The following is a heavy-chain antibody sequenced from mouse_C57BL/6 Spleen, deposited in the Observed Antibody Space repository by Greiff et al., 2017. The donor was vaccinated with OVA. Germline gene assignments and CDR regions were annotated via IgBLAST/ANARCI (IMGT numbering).Heavy chain of an antibody. Sequence: QVQLQQPGAELVKPGASVKMSCKASGYTFTSYWITWVKQRPGQGLEWIGDIYPGSGSTNYNEKFKSKATLTVDTSSSTAYMQLSSLTSEDSAVYYCARFSDGYYDAMDYWGQGTSVTVSS. D-gene: IGHD2-3*01. CDR1: GYTFTSYW. CDR2: IYPGSGST. V-gene: IGHV1-55*01. J-gene: IGHJ4*01. CDR3: ARFSDGYYDAMDY.